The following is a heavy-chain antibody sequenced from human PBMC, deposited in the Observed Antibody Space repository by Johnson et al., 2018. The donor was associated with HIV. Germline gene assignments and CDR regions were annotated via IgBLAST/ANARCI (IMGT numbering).Heavy chain of an antibody. Sequence: VQLVESGGGLVQPGGSLRLSCAASGFTFSSYAMSWVRQAPGKGLEWVSAISGSGGSTYYAASVKGRFTISRDNSKNTLYLQMNSLRAEDTDVYYCAKDVWHYIWTGHSPSGDAFDIWGQGTMVTVSS. V-gene: IGHV3-23*04. CDR3: AKDVWHYIWTGHSPSGDAFDI. D-gene: IGHD3-9*01. CDR1: GFTFSSYA. J-gene: IGHJ3*02. CDR2: ISGSGGST.